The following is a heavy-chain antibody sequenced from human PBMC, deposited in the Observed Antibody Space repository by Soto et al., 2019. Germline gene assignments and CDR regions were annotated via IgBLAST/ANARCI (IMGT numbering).Heavy chain of an antibody. V-gene: IGHV4-31*02. D-gene: IGHD3-22*01. CDR2: GST. CDR3: ARDYYESSGYYGWFDP. J-gene: IGHJ5*02. Sequence: GSTYYNPSLKSRVTISVDTSKNQFSLKLSSVTAADTAVYYCARDYYESSGYYGWFDPWGQGTLVTVSS.